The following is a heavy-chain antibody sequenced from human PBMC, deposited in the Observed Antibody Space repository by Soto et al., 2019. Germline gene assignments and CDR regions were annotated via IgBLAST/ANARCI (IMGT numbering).Heavy chain of an antibody. V-gene: IGHV4-39*01. CDR3: ARLYGSGSYFH. CDR2: IYYSGST. Sequence: QLQLQESGPGLVKPSETLSLTCTVSGGSISSSSYYWGWIRQPPGKGLEWIGSIYYSGSTYYNPSLKSRVTISVDTSKNQFSLKLSSVTAADTAVYYCARLYGSGSYFHWGQGTLVTVSS. J-gene: IGHJ4*02. CDR1: GGSISSSSYY. D-gene: IGHD3-10*01.